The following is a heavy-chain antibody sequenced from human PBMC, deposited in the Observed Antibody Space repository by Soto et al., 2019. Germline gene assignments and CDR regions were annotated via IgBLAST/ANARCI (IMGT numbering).Heavy chain of an antibody. CDR3: ARNITGALFDS. V-gene: IGHV4-38-2*01. CDR1: GSSVRGRYY. Sequence: QVQLQELGPGLVRPSETLSLNCDVSGSSVRGRYYWGWIRQAPGKGLEWLGSIFHSGSTHYNPSLKSRVTISVDTSKNQFSLRLTSVTATDTAIYYCARNITGALFDSWGQGLLVTVSS. D-gene: IGHD3-3*01. CDR2: IFHSGST. J-gene: IGHJ4*02.